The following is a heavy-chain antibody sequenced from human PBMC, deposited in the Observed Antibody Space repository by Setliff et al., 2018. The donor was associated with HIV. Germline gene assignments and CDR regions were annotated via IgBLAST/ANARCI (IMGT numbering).Heavy chain of an antibody. CDR3: ATPTVTATHYAFDT. V-gene: IGHV4-34*01. CDR2: IDHSGNT. J-gene: IGHJ3*02. D-gene: IGHD2-21*02. CDR1: GGSFSSYY. Sequence: SETLSLTCAVYGGSFSSYYWNWIRQTPDKGLEWIGEIDHSGNTNYNPSLKSRAIMSVDTSKRQFSLRLTFVTAADTAMYYCATPTVTATHYAFDTWGQGTLVTVSS.